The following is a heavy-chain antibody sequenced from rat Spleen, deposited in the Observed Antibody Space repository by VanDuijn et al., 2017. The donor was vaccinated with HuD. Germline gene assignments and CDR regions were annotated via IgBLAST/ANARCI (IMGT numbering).Heavy chain of an antibody. CDR3: TTWGFDY. V-gene: IGHV5-29*01. J-gene: IGHJ2*01. CDR1: GFTFSNYG. D-gene: IGHD5-1*01. Sequence: EVQLVESGGGLVQPGRSLRLSCAASGFTFSNYGMAWVRQTPTKGLEWVATISSDGGRNFYRDSVKGRFTISRDNAKSTLSLQMDSLRSEDTATYYCTTWGFDYWGQGVMVTVSS. CDR2: ISSDGGRN.